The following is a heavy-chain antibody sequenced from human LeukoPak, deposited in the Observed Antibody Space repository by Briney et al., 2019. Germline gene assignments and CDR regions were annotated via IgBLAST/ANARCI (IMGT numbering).Heavy chain of an antibody. CDR2: ISSRSSTI. D-gene: IGHD3/OR15-3a*01. Sequence: PGGSLRLSCAASGFTFSSYSMNWVRQAPGKGLEWVSYISSRSSTIYYADSVKGRFTISRDNAKNSLYLQMNSLRAEDTAVYYCARDLYGPLDYWGQGTLVTVSS. CDR3: ARDLYGPLDY. CDR1: GFTFSSYS. V-gene: IGHV3-48*01. J-gene: IGHJ4*02.